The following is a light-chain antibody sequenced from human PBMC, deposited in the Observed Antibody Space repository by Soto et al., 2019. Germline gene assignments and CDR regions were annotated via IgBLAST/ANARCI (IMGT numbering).Light chain of an antibody. V-gene: IGLV2-14*01. Sequence: QSVLTQPASVSGSPGQSITISCSGSSSDVGGYNSVSWYQQHPGKAPKLLIYEVTNRPSGVSNRFSGSKSGSTASLTISWLQAEDEADYYCNSYTSSGTYVFGTGTKLTVL. CDR2: EVT. J-gene: IGLJ1*01. CDR1: SSDVGGYNS. CDR3: NSYTSSGTYV.